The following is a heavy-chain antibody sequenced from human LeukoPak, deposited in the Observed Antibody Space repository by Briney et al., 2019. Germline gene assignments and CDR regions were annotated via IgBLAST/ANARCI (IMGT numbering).Heavy chain of an antibody. V-gene: IGHV3-23*01. J-gene: IGHJ4*02. CDR2: IDGGGGRT. CDR1: GFAFSSYA. CDR3: AKDFYDSSGSRYDY. D-gene: IGHD3-22*01. Sequence: GGSLRLSCTASGFAFSSYAMSWVRQAPGVGLEWVSAIDGGGGRTWHADSVRGRFTISRDDSKNTLFMQMNSLRAEDTAVYYCAKDFYDSSGSRYDYWGQGTLVTVSS.